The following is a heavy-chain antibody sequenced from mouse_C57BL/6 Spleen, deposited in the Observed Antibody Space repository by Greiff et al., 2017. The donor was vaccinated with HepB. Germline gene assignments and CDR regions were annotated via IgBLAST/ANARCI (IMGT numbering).Heavy chain of an antibody. V-gene: IGHV5-17*01. CDR1: GFTFSDYG. J-gene: IGHJ3*01. CDR2: ISSGSSTI. D-gene: IGHD1-1*01. Sequence: EVKLMESGGGLVKPGGSLKLSCAASGFTFSDYGMHWVRQAPEKGLEWVAYISSGSSTIYYADTVTGRFPISRDNAKNTLFLQMTSLRSEDTAMYYCARPRITTVVDGFAYWGQGTLVTVSA. CDR3: ARPRITTVVDGFAY.